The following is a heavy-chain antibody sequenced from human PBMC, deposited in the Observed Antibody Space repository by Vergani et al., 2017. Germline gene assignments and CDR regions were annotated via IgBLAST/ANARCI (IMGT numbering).Heavy chain of an antibody. J-gene: IGHJ6*02. V-gene: IGHV3-21*01. D-gene: IGHD3-10*01. Sequence: EVQLVESGGGLVKPGGSLRLSCAASGFTFSSYSMNWVRQAPGKGLEWVSSISSSSSYIYYADSVKGRFTISRDNAKNSLYLQMNSLRAEDTAVYYCARDCLVSPDGSGRGMDVWGQGTTVTVSS. CDR1: GFTFSSYS. CDR3: ARDCLVSPDGSGRGMDV. CDR2: ISSSSSYI.